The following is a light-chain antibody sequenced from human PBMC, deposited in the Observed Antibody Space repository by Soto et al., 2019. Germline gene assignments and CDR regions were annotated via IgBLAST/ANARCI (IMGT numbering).Light chain of an antibody. CDR1: QSLVYSDGNTY. Sequence: DVVMTQSPLSLPVTLGQPASISCRSSQSLVYSDGNTYLDWFQQRPGQSPRRLIYKVSNRDSGVPDRFSGSGSGPDFTLRISRLEAEDVGVYYCMQGSHWYTFGQGTKLEIK. CDR3: MQGSHWYT. V-gene: IGKV2-30*01. J-gene: IGKJ2*01. CDR2: KVS.